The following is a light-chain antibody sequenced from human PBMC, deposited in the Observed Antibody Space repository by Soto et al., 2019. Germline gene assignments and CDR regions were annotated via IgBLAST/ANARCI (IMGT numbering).Light chain of an antibody. Sequence: ELVLPQSPGTLSLSPGESATLSCRASQSVSSSFVAWFQQKPGQAPRLLIYGTSSRATGIPDRFSGSGSGTDFTLTINRLEPEDFAMYFCQQYGSSPWTVGQGTKVDI. CDR1: QSVSSSF. CDR3: QQYGSSPWT. V-gene: IGKV3-20*01. J-gene: IGKJ1*01. CDR2: GTS.